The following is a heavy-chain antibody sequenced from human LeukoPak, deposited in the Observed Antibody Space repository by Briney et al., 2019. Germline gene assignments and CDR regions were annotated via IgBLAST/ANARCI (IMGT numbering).Heavy chain of an antibody. CDR3: ARAEITSDGYNSAFDV. V-gene: IGHV1-46*01. CDR2: INPGGGST. D-gene: IGHD5-24*01. CDR1: GYTFTRYY. Sequence: ASVKVSCKASGYTFTRYYIHWVRLAPGQGLEWMGIINPGGGSTSYAQQIQGRVTMHSDMCTSTVYMELSSLRSEDTAVYYCARAEITSDGYNSAFDVWGQGTMVTVSS. J-gene: IGHJ3*01.